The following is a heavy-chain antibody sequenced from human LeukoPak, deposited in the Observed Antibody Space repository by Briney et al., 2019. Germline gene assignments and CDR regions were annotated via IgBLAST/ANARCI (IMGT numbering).Heavy chain of an antibody. V-gene: IGHV1-18*01. Sequence: GASVKLSCKASGYTFTSYGISWVRQAPGQGLEWMAWISAYNGNANYAQKLQGRVAMTTDTSTSTAYMELSSLSSDDTAVYYCAREGITMIVVVNYYGMDVWGQGTTVTVSS. D-gene: IGHD3-22*01. CDR2: ISAYNGNA. CDR3: AREGITMIVVVNYYGMDV. CDR1: GYTFTSYG. J-gene: IGHJ6*02.